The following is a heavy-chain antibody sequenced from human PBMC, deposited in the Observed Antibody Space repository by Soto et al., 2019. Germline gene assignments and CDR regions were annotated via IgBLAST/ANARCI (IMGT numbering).Heavy chain of an antibody. V-gene: IGHV3-23*01. J-gene: IGHJ4*02. CDR2: ISGSGGGT. D-gene: IGHD3-10*01. CDR3: AKPVYGSGSPDY. CDR1: GFPFSSYA. Sequence: GGSLRLSCAASGFPFSSYAMSWVRQAPGKGLQWVSAISGSGGGTYYADSVKGRFTISRDNSKNTLYLQMNNLRAEDTAIYYCAKPVYGSGSPDYWGQGTLVTVSS.